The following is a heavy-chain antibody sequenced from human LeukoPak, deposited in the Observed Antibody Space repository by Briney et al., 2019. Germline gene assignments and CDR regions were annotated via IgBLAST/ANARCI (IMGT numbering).Heavy chain of an antibody. CDR3: ARDKPPFDY. V-gene: IGHV3-11*01. CDR2: ISGDGTSI. J-gene: IGHJ4*02. CDR1: GFSLTDTY. Sequence: GGSLRLSCAASGFSLTDTYMNWIRQVPGKGLEFVSYISGDGTSIFYADSVKGRFTVSRDLAKNSLHLQMTSLRVEDTAVYYCARDKPPFDYWGQGTLVTVSS.